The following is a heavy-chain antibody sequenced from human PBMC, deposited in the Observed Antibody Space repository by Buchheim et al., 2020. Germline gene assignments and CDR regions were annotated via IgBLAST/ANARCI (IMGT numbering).Heavy chain of an antibody. Sequence: QVQLVESGGGVVQPGRSLRLSCAASGFTFSSYGMHWVRQAPGKGLEWVAVIWYDGSNKYYADSVTGRFTISRANSKNTLYLQMNSLRAEDTAVYYCARAARDYYYYGMDVWGQGTT. CDR3: ARAARDYYYYGMDV. CDR1: GFTFSSYG. J-gene: IGHJ6*02. D-gene: IGHD6-6*01. V-gene: IGHV3-33*01. CDR2: IWYDGSNK.